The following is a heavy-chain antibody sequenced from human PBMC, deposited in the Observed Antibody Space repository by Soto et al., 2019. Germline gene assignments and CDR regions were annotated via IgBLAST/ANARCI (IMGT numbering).Heavy chain of an antibody. J-gene: IGHJ4*02. CDR1: GGSISSGGYY. CDR2: IYYSGST. D-gene: IGHD1-26*01. Sequence: SETLSLTCTVSGGSISSGGYYWSWIRQHPGKGLEWIGYIYYSGSTYYNPSLKSRVTISVDTSKNQFSLKLSSVTAADTAVYYCARSPREDLDSGSYYFDYCGQGTLGTVSS. V-gene: IGHV4-31*03. CDR3: ARSPREDLDSGSYYFDY.